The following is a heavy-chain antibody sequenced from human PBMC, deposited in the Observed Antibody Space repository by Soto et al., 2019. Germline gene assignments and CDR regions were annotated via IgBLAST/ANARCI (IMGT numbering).Heavy chain of an antibody. V-gene: IGHV4-39*01. CDR1: NDYISICTYY. CDR3: ATGRSASGWYEEQL. D-gene: IGHD6-19*01. CDR2: LSYLGTT. J-gene: IGHJ4*02. Sequence: LSLTXTVSNDYISICTYYWAFILQPPGRGLEWIGSLSYLGTTDYNPSLKSRVTISKDASKNQFSLKLTSMTAADTAVYYCATGRSASGWYEEQLWGQGTLLTVYS.